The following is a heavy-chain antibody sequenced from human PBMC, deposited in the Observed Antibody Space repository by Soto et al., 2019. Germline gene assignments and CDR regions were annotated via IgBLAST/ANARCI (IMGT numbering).Heavy chain of an antibody. V-gene: IGHV3-33*01. Sequence: QVQLVESGGGVVQPGRSLRLSCAASGFTFSSYGMHWVRQAPGKGLEWVAVIWYDGSTKYYGDSVKGRFTISRDNSKNTLYLQMNSLXXEDTAVYHCARYGGHSLDYWGQGALVTVSS. D-gene: IGHD2-21*02. J-gene: IGHJ4*02. CDR2: IWYDGSTK. CDR1: GFTFSSYG. CDR3: ARYGGHSLDY.